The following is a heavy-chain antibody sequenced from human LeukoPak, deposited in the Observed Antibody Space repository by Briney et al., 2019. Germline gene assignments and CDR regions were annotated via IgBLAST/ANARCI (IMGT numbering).Heavy chain of an antibody. J-gene: IGHJ3*02. Sequence: GGSLRLSCAVSGITLSNYGMSWVRQAPGKGLEWVAGISDSGGRTNYADSVKGRFTISRDNPKNTLYLQMNSLRAEDTAVYYCARGGYSSGWGAFDIWGQGTMVTVSS. CDR3: ARGGYSSGWGAFDI. V-gene: IGHV3-23*01. CDR1: GITLSNYG. CDR2: ISDSGGRT. D-gene: IGHD6-19*01.